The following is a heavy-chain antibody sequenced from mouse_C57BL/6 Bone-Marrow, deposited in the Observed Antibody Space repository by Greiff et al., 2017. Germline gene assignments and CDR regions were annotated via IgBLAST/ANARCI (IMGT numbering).Heavy chain of an antibody. Sequence: QVQLQQPGAELVKPGASVKLSCKASGYTFTSYWMHWVKQRPGRGLEWIGRIYPHSGGTNYNEKFKSKATLTVDKPSSTAYMQLSSLTSEDSAVYYCSHSNFVYWYFAFWGTGTTVTVSS. CDR3: SHSNFVYWYFAF. D-gene: IGHD2-5*01. CDR1: GYTFTSYW. J-gene: IGHJ1*03. V-gene: IGHV1-72*01. CDR2: IYPHSGGT.